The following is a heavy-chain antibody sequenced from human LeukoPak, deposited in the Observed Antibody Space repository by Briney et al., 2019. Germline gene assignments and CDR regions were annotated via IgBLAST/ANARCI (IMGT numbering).Heavy chain of an antibody. CDR3: ARGVCSSTSCYDWFDP. J-gene: IGHJ5*02. D-gene: IGHD2-2*01. CDR2: INPNSGVT. V-gene: IGHV1-2*02. Sequence: ASVRVSCKASSYTFTDNYIHWVRQAPGQGLEWMGWINPNSGVTYYAQKLQGRVIMTTDTSTSTAYMELRSLRSDDTAVYYCARGVCSSTSCYDWFDPWGQGTLVTVSS. CDR1: SYTFTDNY.